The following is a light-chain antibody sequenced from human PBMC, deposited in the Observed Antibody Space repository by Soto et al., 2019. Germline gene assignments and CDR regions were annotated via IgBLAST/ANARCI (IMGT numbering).Light chain of an antibody. CDR2: GAS. J-gene: IGKJ1*01. CDR3: QQSGSSPWT. Sequence: LALTRAALSLAGGESATLSWRASQSVSSSYLAWYQQKPGQAPRLLIYGASSRATGIPDRFNGSGSGTDFNLTISRLEPEDFAVYYCQQSGSSPWTFGEGTKVDIK. V-gene: IGKV3-20*01. CDR1: QSVSSSY.